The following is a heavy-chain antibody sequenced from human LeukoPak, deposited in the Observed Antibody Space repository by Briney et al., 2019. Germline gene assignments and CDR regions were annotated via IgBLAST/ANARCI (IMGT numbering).Heavy chain of an antibody. CDR3: ARASDYYGSGSYDY. CDR2: IYYSGST. Sequence: SETLSLTCTVSGGSISSYYWSWIRQPPGKGLEWIGYIYYSGSTNYNPSLKSRVTISVDTSKNQFSLKLSSVTAADTAVYYCARASDYYGSGSYDYWGQGTLVTVSS. D-gene: IGHD3-10*01. J-gene: IGHJ4*02. V-gene: IGHV4-59*01. CDR1: GGSISSYY.